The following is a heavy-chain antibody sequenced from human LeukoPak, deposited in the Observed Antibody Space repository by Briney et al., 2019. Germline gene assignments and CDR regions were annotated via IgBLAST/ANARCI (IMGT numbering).Heavy chain of an antibody. J-gene: IGHJ4*02. D-gene: IGHD5-24*01. CDR3: ARQXGKXLXXTXXXXDN. CDR1: GYTFTDYW. V-gene: IGHV5-51*01. Sequence: LGESLKISCKASGYTFTDYWIGWVRQMPGKGLEWMGIVWPDDSDTRYSSSFQGQVTISADKSTTTAYLQWSSLKASDTAIYYCARQXGKXLXXTXXXXDNWGQGTXVTVSS. CDR2: VWPDDSDT.